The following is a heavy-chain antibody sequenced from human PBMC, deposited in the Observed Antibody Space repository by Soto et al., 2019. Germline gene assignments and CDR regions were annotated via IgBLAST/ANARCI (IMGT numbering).Heavy chain of an antibody. Sequence: EVQLLETGGGLAQPGGSLRLSCVASGFTFNYYDMSWVRQAPGKGLEWVSTISSTGVTTYYADSVKGRFTISRDNFKNTRWLQRNSLRAEDTAVYYCAGPVPTATHDDYYNMDVWGEGTTVTVSS. D-gene: IGHD2-2*01. CDR1: GFTFNYYD. J-gene: IGHJ6*04. V-gene: IGHV3-23*01. CDR2: ISSTGVTT. CDR3: AGPVPTATHDDYYNMDV.